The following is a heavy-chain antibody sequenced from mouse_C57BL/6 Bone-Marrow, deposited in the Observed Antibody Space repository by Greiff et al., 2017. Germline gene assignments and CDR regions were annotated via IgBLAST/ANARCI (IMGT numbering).Heavy chain of an antibody. D-gene: IGHD1-1*01. CDR2: INPCSGYT. Sequence: QVQLKESGAELAKPGASVKLSCKASGYTFTSYWMHWVKQRPGQGLEWIGYINPCSGYTNYNQKFKDKATLTADKSSSTAYMQLSRLTYDDSEVYYCARGNVVATKDYWGQGTTLTVSS. V-gene: IGHV1-7*01. CDR3: ARGNVVATKDY. J-gene: IGHJ2*01. CDR1: GYTFTSYW.